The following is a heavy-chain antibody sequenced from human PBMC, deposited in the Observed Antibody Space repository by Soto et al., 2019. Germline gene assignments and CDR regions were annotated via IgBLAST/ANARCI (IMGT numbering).Heavy chain of an antibody. J-gene: IGHJ6*02. CDR2: IYPGDSDT. V-gene: IGHV5-51*01. CDR1: GYSFSRYW. D-gene: IGHD6-6*01. Sequence: ESLTIPCPCSGYSFSRYWIGWVRQMPGKDLEWMGIIYPGDSDTRYSPSFQGQVTISADKSLRTAYLQWTSLKASDTALYYCARTRSFTLGFYYDGMDVWGQGTTVTVSS. CDR3: ARTRSFTLGFYYDGMDV.